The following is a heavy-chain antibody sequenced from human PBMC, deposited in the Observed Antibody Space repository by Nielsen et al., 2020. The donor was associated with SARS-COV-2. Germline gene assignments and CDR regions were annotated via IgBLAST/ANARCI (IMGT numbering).Heavy chain of an antibody. CDR3: ARDIPTTVTTNWGREGY. Sequence: GESLKISCAASGFIFNQYAMSWVRQAPGKGLECVSIISRDSGAIDYADSVKGRFTVSRDNSKNTLYLQMNSLRAEDTAVYYCARDIPTTVTTNWGREGYWGQGTLVTVSS. J-gene: IGHJ4*02. V-gene: IGHV3-23*01. CDR2: ISRDSGAI. CDR1: GFIFNQYA. D-gene: IGHD4-11*01.